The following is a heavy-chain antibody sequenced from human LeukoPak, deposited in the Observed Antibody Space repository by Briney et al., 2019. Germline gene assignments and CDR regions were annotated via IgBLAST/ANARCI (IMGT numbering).Heavy chain of an antibody. Sequence: SGGSLRLSCAASGFTFSSYAMSWVRQAPGKGLEWVGRIKSKTDGGTTDYAAPVKGRFTISRDDSKNTLYLQMNSLKTEDTAVYYCTTDLLIAAAGTLVDFDYWGQGTLVTVSS. CDR1: GFTFSSYA. V-gene: IGHV3-15*01. CDR2: IKSKTDGGTT. CDR3: TTDLLIAAAGTLVDFDY. D-gene: IGHD6-13*01. J-gene: IGHJ4*02.